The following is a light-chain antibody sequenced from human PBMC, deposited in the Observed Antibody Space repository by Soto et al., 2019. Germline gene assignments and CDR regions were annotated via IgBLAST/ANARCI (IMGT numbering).Light chain of an antibody. V-gene: IGLV4-69*01. Sequence: QPVLTQSPSASASLGASVKLTCTLSSGHSSYAIAWHQQQPEQGPRYLMKVNSDGSHSKGDGIPDRFSGSRSGAERYLTISSLQSEDEADYYCQTWGTGIAVFGGGTQLTVL. CDR1: SGHSSYA. CDR2: VNSDGSH. CDR3: QTWGTGIAV. J-gene: IGLJ7*01.